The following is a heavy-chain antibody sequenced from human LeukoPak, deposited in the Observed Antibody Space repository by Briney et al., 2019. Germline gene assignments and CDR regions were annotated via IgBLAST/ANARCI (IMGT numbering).Heavy chain of an antibody. CDR3: VMGGIYSYGYRAFDI. CDR2: INHSGST. Sequence: PSETLSLTCAVYGGSFSGYYWSWIRQPPGKGLEWIGEINHSGSTNYNPSLKSRVTISVDTSKNQFSLKLSSVTAEDTAVYYCVMGGIYSYGYRAFDIWGQGTMVTVSS. J-gene: IGHJ3*02. CDR1: GGSFSGYY. D-gene: IGHD5-18*01. V-gene: IGHV4-34*01.